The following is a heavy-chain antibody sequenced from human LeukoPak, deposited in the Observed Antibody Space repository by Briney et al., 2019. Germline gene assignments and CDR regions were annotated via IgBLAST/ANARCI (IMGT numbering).Heavy chain of an antibody. CDR2: IIPILGIA. CDR1: GYTFTSYG. D-gene: IGHD4-11*01. J-gene: IGHJ6*02. V-gene: IGHV1-69*04. CDR3: AREVTTVIVDYYYGMDV. Sequence: SVKVSCKASGYTFTSYGISWVRQAPGQGLEWMGRIIPILGIANYAQKFQGRVTITADKSTSTAYMELSSLRSEDTAVYYCAREVTTVIVDYYYGMDVWGQGTTVTVSS.